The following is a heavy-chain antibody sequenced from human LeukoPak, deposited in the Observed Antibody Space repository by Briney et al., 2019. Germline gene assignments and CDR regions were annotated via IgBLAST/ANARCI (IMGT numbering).Heavy chain of an antibody. V-gene: IGHV3-74*01. J-gene: IGHJ4*02. CDR2: INSDGSST. CDR3: GREVEEGSTTFDY. D-gene: IGHD1-26*01. CDR1: GYTCSSYL. Sequence: PGGSLTLSCTASGYTCSSYLMHWVRQAPGKGLAGVSLINSDGSSTRYADFVKGRFTISRDNAKNTVHLQMNSLRAEDTAVYYCGREVEEGSTTFDYWGQGTLVTVSS.